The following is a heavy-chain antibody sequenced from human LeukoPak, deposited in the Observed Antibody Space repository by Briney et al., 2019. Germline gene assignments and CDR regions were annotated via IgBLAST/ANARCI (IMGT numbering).Heavy chain of an antibody. V-gene: IGHV5-51*01. CDR1: GSPFTNYW. CDR2: IYPGDSDT. CDR3: ARHTGEGSHFQH. D-gene: IGHD3-16*01. J-gene: IGHJ1*01. Sequence: GGSLQISCKASGSPFTNYWIGWVRQMPGKGLEWMGIIYPGDSDTRYSPSFRGQVIISADKSIRTAYLQWTGLKASDTAMYYCARHTGEGSHFQHWGQGSLVTVSS.